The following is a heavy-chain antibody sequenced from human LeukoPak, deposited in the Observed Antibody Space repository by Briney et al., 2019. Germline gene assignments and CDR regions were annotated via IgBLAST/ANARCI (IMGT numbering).Heavy chain of an antibody. V-gene: IGHV3-21*01. CDR2: ISGSSSYI. CDR1: GFTFSSYS. CDR3: ARDRDCSGGSCYSVYYYGMDV. D-gene: IGHD2-15*01. J-gene: IGHJ6*02. Sequence: GGSLRLSCAASGFTFSSYSMNWVRQAPGKGLEWVSSISGSSSYIYYADSVKGRFTISRDNAKNSLYLQMNSLRAEDTAVYYCARDRDCSGGSCYSVYYYGMDVWGQGTTVTVSS.